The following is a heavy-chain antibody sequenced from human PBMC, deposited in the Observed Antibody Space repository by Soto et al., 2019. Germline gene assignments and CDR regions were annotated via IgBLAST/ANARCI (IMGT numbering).Heavy chain of an antibody. CDR2: LYYSWST. D-gene: IGHD3-10*01. Sequence: PSETLSLTCTVSGGSISSGGYYWSWIRHHPGKGLEWVGYLYYSWSTYYNPSLKSRVTISVDTSKNQFSLKLSSVTAADTAVYYCARLGLWFGELLSGVDYWGQGTRVTVSS. V-gene: IGHV4-31*03. CDR1: GGSISSGGYY. CDR3: ARLGLWFGELLSGVDY. J-gene: IGHJ4*02.